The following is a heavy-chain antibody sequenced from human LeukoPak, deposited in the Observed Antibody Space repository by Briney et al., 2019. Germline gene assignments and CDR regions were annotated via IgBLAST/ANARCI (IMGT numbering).Heavy chain of an antibody. CDR3: ARDGPHYYDSSGSFYNDSFDI. CDR1: GGSISSYY. J-gene: IGHJ3*02. V-gene: IGHV4-59*01. D-gene: IGHD3-22*01. Sequence: SETLSLTCTVSGGSISSYYWSWIRQPAGKGLEWIGYIYYSGSTKYNPSLKSRVTISVDTSKNQFSLKLNSVTAADTAVYYCARDGPHYYDSSGSFYNDSFDIWGQGTMVTVSS. CDR2: IYYSGST.